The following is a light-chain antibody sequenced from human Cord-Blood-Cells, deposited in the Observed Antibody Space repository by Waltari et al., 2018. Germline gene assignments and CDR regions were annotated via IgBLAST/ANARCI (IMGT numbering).Light chain of an antibody. CDR2: AAS. J-gene: IGKJ4*01. V-gene: IGKV1-39*01. Sequence: DIQMTQSPSSLSASVGDRVTITCRASQSISSYLNWYQQKPGKAPKLRIYAASSLQSGVPSRFSGSGSGTDFTLTISSLQPEDFATYYCKQSYSTPLTFGGGTKVEIK. CDR3: KQSYSTPLT. CDR1: QSISSY.